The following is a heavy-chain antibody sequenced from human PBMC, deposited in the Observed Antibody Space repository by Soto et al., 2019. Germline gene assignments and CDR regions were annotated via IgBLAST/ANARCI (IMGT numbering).Heavy chain of an antibody. CDR2: VSFDGTNK. D-gene: IGHD6-13*01. Sequence: QVQLVESGGGVVQPGRSLRLSCAASGFTFSTHALHWVRQAPGKGLECVAIVSFDGTNKYHADSVKGRFTISRDNSKNTLYVQMSGLTPEDTAVYYCARDQTGITTAGGGIIDHCGQGTLVTVSS. V-gene: IGHV3-30*15. J-gene: IGHJ4*02. CDR3: ARDQTGITTAGGGIIDH. CDR1: GFTFSTHA.